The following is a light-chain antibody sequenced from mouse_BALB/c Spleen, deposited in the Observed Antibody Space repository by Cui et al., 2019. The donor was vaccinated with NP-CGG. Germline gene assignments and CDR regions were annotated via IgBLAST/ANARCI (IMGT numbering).Light chain of an antibody. CDR2: GTN. J-gene: IGLJ1*01. CDR3: ALWYSNHWV. V-gene: IGLV1*01. Sequence: QAVVTQESALTTSHGETGTLTCRSSTGAVTTSNYANWVQEKPDHLFTGLIGGTNNRAPGVPARFSGSLIGDKAALTITGAQTEDEAIYFCALWYSNHWVFGGGTKLTVL. CDR1: TGAVTTSNY.